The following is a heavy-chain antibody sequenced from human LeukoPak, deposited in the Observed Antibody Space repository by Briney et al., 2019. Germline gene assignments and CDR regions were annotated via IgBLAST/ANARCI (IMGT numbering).Heavy chain of an antibody. V-gene: IGHV3-7*01. J-gene: IGHJ6*03. CDR1: GFTFSSYW. D-gene: IGHD6-13*01. Sequence: GGSLRLSCAASGFTFSSYWMSWVRQAPGKRLEWVANIKQDGSERDYVDSVKGRFTISRDNAKNSLYLQMNSLRAEDTAVYYCAREVAIAAASKEPYYYYMDVWGKGTTVTISS. CDR3: AREVAIAAASKEPYYYYMDV. CDR2: IKQDGSER.